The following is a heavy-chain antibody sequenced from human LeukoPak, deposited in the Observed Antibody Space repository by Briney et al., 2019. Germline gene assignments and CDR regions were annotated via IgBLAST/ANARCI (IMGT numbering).Heavy chain of an antibody. J-gene: IGHJ2*01. V-gene: IGHV4-4*02. CDR1: GFTFSIYAM. CDR2: IYHSGST. Sequence: GSLRLSCAASGFTFSIYAMSWVRQPPGKGLEWIGEIYHSGSTNYNPSLKSRVTISVDKSKNQFSLKLSSVTAADTAVYYCARGTYWYFDLWGRGTLVTVSS. CDR3: ARGTYWYFDL.